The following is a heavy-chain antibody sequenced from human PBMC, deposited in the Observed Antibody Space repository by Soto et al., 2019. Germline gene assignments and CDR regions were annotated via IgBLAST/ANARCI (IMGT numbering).Heavy chain of an antibody. CDR3: ATLTTDYYDSSGYYFDY. CDR1: GYTFTGYY. J-gene: IGHJ4*02. D-gene: IGHD3-22*01. Sequence: ASVKVSCKASGYTFTGYYMHWVRQAPGQGLEWMGWINPNSGGTNYAQKFQGWVTMTRDTSISTAYMELSRLRSDDTAVYYCATLTTDYYDSSGYYFDYWGQGTPVTVSS. CDR2: INPNSGGT. V-gene: IGHV1-2*04.